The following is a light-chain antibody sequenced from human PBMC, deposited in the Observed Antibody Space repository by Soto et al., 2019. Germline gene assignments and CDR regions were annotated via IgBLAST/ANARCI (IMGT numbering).Light chain of an antibody. CDR2: RNN. V-gene: IGLV1-47*01. CDR3: AAWDDSLSAVV. J-gene: IGLJ2*01. CDR1: SSNIGSNY. Sequence: QSALTQRPSASGTPGQRVTISCSGSSSNIGSNYVYWYQQLPGTAPKLLIYRNNQRPSGVPDRFSGSKSGTSASLAISGLRSEDEADYYCAAWDDSLSAVVFGGGTKLTVL.